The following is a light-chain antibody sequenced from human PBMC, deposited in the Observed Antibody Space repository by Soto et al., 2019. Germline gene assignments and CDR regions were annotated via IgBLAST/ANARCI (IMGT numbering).Light chain of an antibody. V-gene: IGKV3-11*01. Sequence: EIVLTQSPATLSLSPGDRATLSCRASQTVSSYLAWYQQKPGQAPRLLIYDASSRATGIPARFSGSGSGTDFTLTITSLEPEDFAVYYCQQRSDWPSTFG. CDR2: DAS. CDR3: QQRSDWPST. J-gene: IGKJ3*01. CDR1: QTVSSY.